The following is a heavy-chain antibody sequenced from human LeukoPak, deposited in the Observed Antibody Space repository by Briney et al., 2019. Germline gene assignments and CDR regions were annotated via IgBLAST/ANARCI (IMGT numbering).Heavy chain of an antibody. D-gene: IGHD5-24*01. CDR2: ISSSSSYV. Sequence: PGGSLRLSCAASGFTFSSYSMNWVRQAPGKGLEWVSSISSSSSYVYYADSVKGRFTISRDNAKNSLYLQMNSLRAEDTAVYYCARDRMAYNNWFDPWGQGTLVTVSS. V-gene: IGHV3-21*01. J-gene: IGHJ5*02. CDR1: GFTFSSYS. CDR3: ARDRMAYNNWFDP.